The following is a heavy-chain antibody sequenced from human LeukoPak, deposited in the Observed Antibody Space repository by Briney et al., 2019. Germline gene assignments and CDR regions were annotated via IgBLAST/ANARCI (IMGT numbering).Heavy chain of an antibody. Sequence: GGSLRLSCAASGFTFSDYYMSWIRQAPGKGLGWVSYISSSSSYTNYADSVKGRFTISRDNAKNSLYLQMNSLRAEDTAVYYCARGAPYIGRFDPWGQGTLVTVSS. CDR3: ARGAPYIGRFDP. J-gene: IGHJ5*02. D-gene: IGHD2-15*01. CDR1: GFTFSDYY. CDR2: ISSSSSYT. V-gene: IGHV3-11*05.